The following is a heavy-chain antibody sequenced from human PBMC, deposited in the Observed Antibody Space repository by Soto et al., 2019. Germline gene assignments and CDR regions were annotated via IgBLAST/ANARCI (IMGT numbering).Heavy chain of an antibody. V-gene: IGHV3-43D*04. D-gene: IGHD3-3*01. CDR3: AKGGHYDGWSGSLLYYYCMDV. CDR1: GFTFDDYA. CDR2: ISWDGGST. J-gene: IGHJ6*02. Sequence: GGSLRLSCAASGFTFDDYAMHWVRQALGKGLEWVSLISWDGGSTYYADSVKGRFTISRDNSKNSLYLQMNSLIAEDTALYYRAKGGHYDGWSGSLLYYYCMDVWGRGTTVTVSS.